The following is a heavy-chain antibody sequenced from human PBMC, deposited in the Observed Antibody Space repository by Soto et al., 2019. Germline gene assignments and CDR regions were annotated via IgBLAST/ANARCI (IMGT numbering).Heavy chain of an antibody. V-gene: IGHV3-23*01. Sequence: GGSLRLSCEASGFTFSSYPMSWVRQAPGKGLEWVSSISGSGGDTYYAESVNGRFTISRDNSKNTLYMQMNVLRAEDTALYYCAKVNTIFGVDYYYYGMDVWGHGTTVTVS. CDR2: ISGSGGDT. D-gene: IGHD3-3*01. CDR3: AKVNTIFGVDYYYYGMDV. CDR1: GFTFSSYP. J-gene: IGHJ6*02.